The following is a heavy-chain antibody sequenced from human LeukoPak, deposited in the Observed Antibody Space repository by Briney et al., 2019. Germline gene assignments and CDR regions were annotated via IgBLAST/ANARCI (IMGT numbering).Heavy chain of an antibody. D-gene: IGHD3-10*01. CDR1: GGSFSGYY. CDR2: INHSGST. CDR3: ARDSITMVRAYTPLHYYYMDV. V-gene: IGHV4-34*01. J-gene: IGHJ6*03. Sequence: SETLSLTCAVYGGSFSGYYWSWIRQPPGKGLEWIGEINHSGSTNYNPSLKSRVTISVDTSKNQFSLKLSSVTAADTAVYYCARDSITMVRAYTPLHYYYMDVWGKGTTVTISS.